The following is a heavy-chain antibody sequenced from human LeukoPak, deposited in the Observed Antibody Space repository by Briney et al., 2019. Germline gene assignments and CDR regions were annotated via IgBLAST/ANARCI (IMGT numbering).Heavy chain of an antibody. V-gene: IGHV3-30-3*01. Sequence: PGGSLRLSWAAPGFTFSSYAMSGVRQAPGKGLEGVAVISYDGSNKYYADSVKGRFTISRDNSKNTLYLQMNSLRAEDTAVYYCARDLYYYDSSGYYFAFDYWGQGTLVTVSS. J-gene: IGHJ4*02. CDR1: GFTFSSYA. D-gene: IGHD3-22*01. CDR2: ISYDGSNK. CDR3: ARDLYYYDSSGYYFAFDY.